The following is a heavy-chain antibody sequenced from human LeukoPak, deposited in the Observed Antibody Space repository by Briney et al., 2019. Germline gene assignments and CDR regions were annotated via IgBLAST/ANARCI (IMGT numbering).Heavy chain of an antibody. Sequence: GGSLRLSCAASGFTFSSYAMHWVRQAPGKGLEWVAVISYDGSNKYYADSVKGRFTISRDNSKNTLYLQMDSLRAEDTAMYYCAREILEPGKTHEYWGQGTLVTVSS. D-gene: IGHD1-1*01. CDR2: ISYDGSNK. CDR1: GFTFSSYA. V-gene: IGHV3-30*04. J-gene: IGHJ4*02. CDR3: AREILEPGKTHEY.